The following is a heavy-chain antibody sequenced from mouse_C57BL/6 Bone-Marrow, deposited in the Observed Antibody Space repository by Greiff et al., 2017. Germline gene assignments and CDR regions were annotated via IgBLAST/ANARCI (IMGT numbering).Heavy chain of an antibody. CDR3: ARESYYGSSWDWYFDV. CDR2: IYPRSGNT. Sequence: VHLQQSGAELARPGASVKLSCKASGYTFTSYGISWVKQRTGQGLEWIGEIYPRSGNTYYNEKFKGKATLTADKSSSTAYMELRSLTSEDSAVDFCARESYYGSSWDWYFDVWGTGTTVTVSS. J-gene: IGHJ1*03. CDR1: GYTFTSYG. D-gene: IGHD1-1*01. V-gene: IGHV1-81*01.